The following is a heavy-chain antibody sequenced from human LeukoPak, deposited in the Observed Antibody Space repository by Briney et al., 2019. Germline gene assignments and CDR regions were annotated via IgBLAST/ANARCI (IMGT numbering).Heavy chain of an antibody. Sequence: PGGSLRLSCAASAFTFSSYSMNWVRQAPGKGLEWVSAISGSGGSTYYADSVKGRFTISRDNSKNTLYLQMNSLRVEDTAVYYCAKDIGDPEYYYYYYMDVWGKGTTVTVSS. CDR1: AFTFSSYS. J-gene: IGHJ6*03. D-gene: IGHD1-14*01. CDR3: AKDIGDPEYYYYYYMDV. CDR2: ISGSGGST. V-gene: IGHV3-23*01.